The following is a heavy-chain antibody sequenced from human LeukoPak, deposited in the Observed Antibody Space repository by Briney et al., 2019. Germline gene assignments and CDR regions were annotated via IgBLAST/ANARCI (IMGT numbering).Heavy chain of an antibody. CDR1: GGSFSGYY. CDR3: ARGFESEVVTYYYYGMDV. J-gene: IGHJ6*02. Sequence: SETLSLTCAVYGGSFSGYYWSWIRQPPGKGLEWIGEINHSGSTNYNPSLKSRVTISVDMSKNQFSLKLSSVTAADMAVYYCARGFESEVVTYYYYGMDVWGQGTTVTVSS. V-gene: IGHV4-34*01. D-gene: IGHD3-22*01. CDR2: INHSGST.